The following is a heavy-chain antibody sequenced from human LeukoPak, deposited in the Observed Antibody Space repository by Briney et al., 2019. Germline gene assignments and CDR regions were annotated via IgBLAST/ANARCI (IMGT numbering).Heavy chain of an antibody. J-gene: IGHJ4*02. V-gene: IGHV3-74*01. Sequence: GGSLRLSCSASGFIFSSYWMHWVRQAPGKGLVWVSRINSDGSITNYADSVKGRFTISRDNAKNTLYLQMNSLRADDTAVYYCTRGDSAFDYWGQGTLVTVSS. CDR1: GFIFSSYW. D-gene: IGHD5-18*01. CDR3: TRGDSAFDY. CDR2: INSDGSIT.